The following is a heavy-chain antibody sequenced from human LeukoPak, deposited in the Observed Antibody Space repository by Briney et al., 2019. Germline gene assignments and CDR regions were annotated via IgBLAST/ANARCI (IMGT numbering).Heavy chain of an antibody. Sequence: GGSLRLSCAVSGFSVTSYGMSWVRQAPGKGLEWISAISLNGDTTYYADSVKGRFIISRDNSENKLYLQMNSLRTEDTAVYYCAQGYSGGWFPYWGQGSLVSVSS. V-gene: IGHV3-23*01. CDR3: AQGYSGGWFPY. CDR2: ISLNGDTT. CDR1: GFSVTSYG. D-gene: IGHD5-12*01. J-gene: IGHJ4*02.